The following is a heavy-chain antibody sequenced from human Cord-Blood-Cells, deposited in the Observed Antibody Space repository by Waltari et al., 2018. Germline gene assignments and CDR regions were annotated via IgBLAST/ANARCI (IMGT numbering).Heavy chain of an antibody. CDR3: ARGAAAAGTIFDC. CDR1: GFTFSSYW. D-gene: IGHD6-13*01. CDR2: INRDGSST. J-gene: IGHJ4*02. Sequence: EVQLVESGGGLVQPGGSLRLSCAASGFTFSSYWMHWVRQAPGKGLVGVSRINRDGSSTSDADSVKGRFTSSRDNAKNTLYLQMNRLRAEDTAVYYCARGAAAAGTIFDCWGQGTLVTVSS. V-gene: IGHV3-74*01.